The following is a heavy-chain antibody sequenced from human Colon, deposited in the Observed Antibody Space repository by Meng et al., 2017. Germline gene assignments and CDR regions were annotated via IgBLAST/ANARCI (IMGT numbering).Heavy chain of an antibody. CDR3: ARHPRGHARYGFSIAMAGASDD. CDR2: IYPGDSDT. Sequence: GESLKISCKGSGYSFTTYWIGWVRQMPGKGLEWMGIIYPGDSDTRYSPSFQGQVTITAAKSVSTAYLQWDSLRASDTAMYYCARHPRGHARYGFSIAMAGASDDWGQETLVPSPQ. J-gene: IGHJ4*02. CDR1: GYSFTTYW. V-gene: IGHV5-51*01. D-gene: IGHD6-19*01.